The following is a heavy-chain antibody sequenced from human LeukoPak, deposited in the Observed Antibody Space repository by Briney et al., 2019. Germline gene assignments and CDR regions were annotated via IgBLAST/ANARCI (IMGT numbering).Heavy chain of an antibody. V-gene: IGHV3-21*01. CDR2: ISSGSSYI. Sequence: GGSLRLSCAASGFTFSSYSMNWVRQAPGKGLERVSSISSGSSYIYYVDSVKGRFTISRDNAKNSLYLQMNSLRAEDTAVYYCARGVVSIAARLPYFDYWGQGTLVTVSS. D-gene: IGHD6-6*01. CDR3: ARGVVSIAARLPYFDY. CDR1: GFTFSSYS. J-gene: IGHJ4*02.